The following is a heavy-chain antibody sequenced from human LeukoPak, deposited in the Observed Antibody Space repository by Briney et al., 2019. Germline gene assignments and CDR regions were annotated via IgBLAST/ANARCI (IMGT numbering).Heavy chain of an antibody. V-gene: IGHV3-23*01. D-gene: IGHD2-2*01. CDR1: GLTFSTYA. CDR3: ARAAYCSSTSCYRSYGLDV. J-gene: IGHJ6*02. CDR2: ISGSGTST. Sequence: PGASLRLSCAASGLTFSTYAMSWVRQAPGKGLEWVSVISGSGTSTYYADSVKGRFTISRDNSKNTLYLQMNSLRADDTAVCYCARAAYCSSTSCYRSYGLDVWGQGTTVTVSS.